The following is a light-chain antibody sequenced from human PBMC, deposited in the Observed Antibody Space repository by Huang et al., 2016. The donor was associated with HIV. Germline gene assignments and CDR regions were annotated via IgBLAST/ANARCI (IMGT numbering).Light chain of an antibody. CDR3: QQYNDWPPYT. J-gene: IGKJ2*01. Sequence: ERVMTQSPVTLSVAPGERATLTCRASQNINNNLAWYQQEPGQAPRLLIYGASTRATGIPARFSGSGSGTEFTLTITSLQSEDFAVYYCQQYNDWPPYTFGQGTKLEI. V-gene: IGKV3-15*01. CDR1: QNINNN. CDR2: GAS.